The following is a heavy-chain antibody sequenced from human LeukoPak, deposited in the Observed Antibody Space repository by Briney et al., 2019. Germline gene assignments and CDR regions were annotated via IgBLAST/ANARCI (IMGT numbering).Heavy chain of an antibody. CDR2: IYYRGST. Sequence: SETLSLTCSVSGGSISSYYWSWIRQPPGKGLEWIGYIYYRGSTHYNPSLKSRVAMSIDTSKNQFSLKLSSVTAADTAVYYCARDYYGSGSPNWFDPWGQGTMVTVSS. D-gene: IGHD3-10*01. J-gene: IGHJ5*02. CDR1: GGSISSYY. CDR3: ARDYYGSGSPNWFDP. V-gene: IGHV4-59*01.